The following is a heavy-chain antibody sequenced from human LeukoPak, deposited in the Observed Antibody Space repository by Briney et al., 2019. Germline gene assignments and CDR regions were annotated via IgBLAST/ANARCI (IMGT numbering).Heavy chain of an antibody. CDR2: ISGSGGST. Sequence: PGGSLRLSCAASGFTFSSYAMSWVRQAPGKGLEWVSAISGSGGSTYYADSVKGRFTISRDNSKNTLYLQMNSLRAEDTALYYCARSVPDYTRFDYWGQGALVTVSS. V-gene: IGHV3-23*01. D-gene: IGHD4-11*01. J-gene: IGHJ4*02. CDR3: ARSVPDYTRFDY. CDR1: GFTFSSYA.